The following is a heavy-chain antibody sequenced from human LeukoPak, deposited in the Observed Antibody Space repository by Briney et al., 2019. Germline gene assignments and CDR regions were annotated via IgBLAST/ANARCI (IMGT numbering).Heavy chain of an antibody. CDR1: GGSISSYY. CDR3: ARATYYYDSSLPD. V-gene: IGHV4-59*01. Sequence: SETLSLTCTVSGGSISSYYWSWIRQPPGKGLEWIGYIYYSGSTNYNPSLKSRVTISVDTSKNQFSLKLSSVTAADTAVYYCARATYYYDSSLPDWGQGTLVTVSS. J-gene: IGHJ4*02. D-gene: IGHD3-22*01. CDR2: IYYSGST.